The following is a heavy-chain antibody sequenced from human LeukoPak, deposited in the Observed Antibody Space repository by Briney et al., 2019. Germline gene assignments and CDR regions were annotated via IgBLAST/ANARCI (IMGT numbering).Heavy chain of an antibody. J-gene: IGHJ4*02. CDR3: AKVRFGVTARYYFDY. Sequence: GGSLRLSCAASGFTFDDYAMHWVRQAPGMGLEWVSSISWNSDRIGYADSVKGRFTISRDNAKNSLYLQMNSLRAEDTAVYYCAKVRFGVTARYYFDYWGQGTLVTVSS. CDR2: ISWNSDRI. D-gene: IGHD3-10*01. V-gene: IGHV3-9*01. CDR1: GFTFDDYA.